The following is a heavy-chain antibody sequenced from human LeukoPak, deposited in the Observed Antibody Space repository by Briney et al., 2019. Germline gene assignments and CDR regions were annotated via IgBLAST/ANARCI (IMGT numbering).Heavy chain of an antibody. J-gene: IGHJ6*02. Sequence: GGSLRLSCAASGFTFKSYDMHWVRQAPGKGPEWVAFIRTDETSKSSKSDKSKTYYADSVKGRFTVSRDNSKNTLYLQMNSLRAEDTAVYYCAKPLLLWFGELLSYYYGMDVWGQGTTVTVSS. CDR3: AKPLLLWFGELLSYYYGMDV. CDR1: GFTFKSYD. V-gene: IGHV3-30*02. D-gene: IGHD3-10*01. CDR2: IRTDETSKSSKSDKSKT.